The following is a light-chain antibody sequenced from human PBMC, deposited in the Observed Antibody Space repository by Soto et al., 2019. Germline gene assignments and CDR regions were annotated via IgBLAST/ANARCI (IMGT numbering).Light chain of an antibody. CDR3: QQYHNWPIT. Sequence: EIGMTQSPATLSESPGESATLSCRASQSVSSNLAWHQQKPGQAPRILMYDASTRATGISARFSGSGSGTEFTLTISSLQSEDFAVYCCQQYHNWPITFGQGTRLET. CDR2: DAS. J-gene: IGKJ5*01. V-gene: IGKV3-15*01. CDR1: QSVSSN.